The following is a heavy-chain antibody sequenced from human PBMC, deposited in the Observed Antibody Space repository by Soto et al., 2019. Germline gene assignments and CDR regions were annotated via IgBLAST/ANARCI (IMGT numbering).Heavy chain of an antibody. D-gene: IGHD2-2*01. CDR3: ARGGFVVPAAPIDY. Sequence: SGTLSLTCNVSGDSLNSGAYYWTWIRQSPGKGLEWIGYIYHSGGTNYNPSLKSRVTISVDTSKNQFSLKLSSVTAVDTAVYYCARGGFVVPAAPIDYWGQGTLVTVSS. CDR1: GDSLNSGAYY. V-gene: IGHV4-61*08. J-gene: IGHJ4*02. CDR2: IYHSGGT.